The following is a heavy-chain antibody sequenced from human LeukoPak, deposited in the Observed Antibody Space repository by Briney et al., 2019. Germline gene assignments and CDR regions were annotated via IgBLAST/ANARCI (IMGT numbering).Heavy chain of an antibody. CDR1: GGSISSGGYS. D-gene: IGHD2-15*01. V-gene: IGHV4-61*08. Sequence: TTSETLSLTCAVSGGSISSGGYSWSWIRQPPGKGLEWIGYVYYSGNTNYNPSLKSRVTISVETSKNQFSLKLSSVTAADTAVYFCARILMGSYSGPRWYGGRYFDYWGQGTLVTVSS. J-gene: IGHJ4*02. CDR3: ARILMGSYSGPRWYGGRYFDY. CDR2: VYYSGNT.